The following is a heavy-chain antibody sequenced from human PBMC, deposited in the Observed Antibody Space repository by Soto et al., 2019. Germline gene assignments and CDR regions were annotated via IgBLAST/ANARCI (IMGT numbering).Heavy chain of an antibody. Sequence: PSETLSLTCTVSGGSISSGNYYWNWIRQPPGKGLEWIGYIYYSGSTYYNPSLQSRLTISLDTSKNQFSLRLNSVTAADTAVYFCARLEGLATISYYFDFWGQGAQVTVSS. CDR2: IYYSGST. CDR1: GGSISSGNYY. CDR3: ARLEGLATISYYFDF. D-gene: IGHD3-9*01. J-gene: IGHJ4*02. V-gene: IGHV4-39*01.